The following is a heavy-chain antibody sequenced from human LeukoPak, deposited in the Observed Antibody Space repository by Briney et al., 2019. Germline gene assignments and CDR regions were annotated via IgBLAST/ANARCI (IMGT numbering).Heavy chain of an antibody. D-gene: IGHD3-22*01. V-gene: IGHV4-59*01. CDR1: GGSISSYY. CDR2: IYYSGST. J-gene: IGHJ6*02. Sequence: KSSQTLSLTCTVSGGSISSYYWSWIRQPPGKGLEWNGYIYYSGSTNYNPSLKSRVTISVDTSKNQFSLKLSSVTAADTAVYYCARTNPPATYYYDSSGSLYYYYYGMDVWGQGTTVTVSS. CDR3: ARTNPPATYYYDSSGSLYYYYYGMDV.